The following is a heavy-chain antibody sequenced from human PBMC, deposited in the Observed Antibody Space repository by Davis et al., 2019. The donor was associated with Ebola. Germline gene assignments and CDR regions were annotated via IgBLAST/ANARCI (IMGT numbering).Heavy chain of an antibody. CDR3: ARTRYSSSGFDP. Sequence: AASVKVSCKASGGTFSSYAISWVRQAPGQGLEWMGGIIPIFGTANYAQKFQGRVTITADKSTSTAYMELSSLRSEDTAVYYCARTRYSSSGFDPWGQGTLVTVSS. J-gene: IGHJ5*02. V-gene: IGHV1-69*06. D-gene: IGHD6-6*01. CDR1: GGTFSSYA. CDR2: IIPIFGTA.